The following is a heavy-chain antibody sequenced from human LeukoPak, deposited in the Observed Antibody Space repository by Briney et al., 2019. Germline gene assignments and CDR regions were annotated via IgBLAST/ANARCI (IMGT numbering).Heavy chain of an antibody. J-gene: IGHJ4*02. CDR1: GGSISSYY. V-gene: IGHV4-59*01. CDR3: ARASSSWEGYFDY. Sequence: SETLSLTCTVSGGSISSYYWSWIRQPPGKGLDWIGYIYYSGSTNYNPSLKSRVTISVDTSKNQFSLKLSSVTAADTAVYYCARASSSWEGYFDYWGQGTLVTVSS. CDR2: IYYSGST. D-gene: IGHD6-13*01.